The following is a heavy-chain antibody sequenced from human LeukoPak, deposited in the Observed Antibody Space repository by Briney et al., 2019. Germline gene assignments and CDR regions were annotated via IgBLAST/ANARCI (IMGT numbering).Heavy chain of an antibody. CDR3: ARLKYSSSWYVWFDP. J-gene: IGHJ5*02. CDR2: IYYSGST. Sequence: SETLSLTCTVSGGSISSSSYYWGWIRQPPGKGLEWIGSIYYSGSTYYYPSLKSRVTISVDTSKNQFSLKLSSVTAADTAVYYCARLKYSSSWYVWFDPWGQGTLVTVSS. CDR1: GGSISSSSYY. D-gene: IGHD6-13*01. V-gene: IGHV4-39*01.